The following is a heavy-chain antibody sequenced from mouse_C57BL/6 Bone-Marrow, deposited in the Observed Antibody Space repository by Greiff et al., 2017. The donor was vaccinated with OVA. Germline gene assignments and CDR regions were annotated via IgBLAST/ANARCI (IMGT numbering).Heavy chain of an antibody. V-gene: IGHV1-55*01. CDR1: GYTFTSYW. CDR2: IYPGSGST. J-gene: IGHJ4*01. CDR3: ARGGIWLRLYYYAMDY. Sequence: QVQLQQPGAELVKPGASVTMSCKASGYTFTSYWITWVKQRPGQGLEWIRDIYPGSGSTNYNEKFKSKATLTVDPSSSTAYMQLSSLTSEDSAVYDCARGGIWLRLYYYAMDYWGQGTSVTVSA. D-gene: IGHD2-2*01.